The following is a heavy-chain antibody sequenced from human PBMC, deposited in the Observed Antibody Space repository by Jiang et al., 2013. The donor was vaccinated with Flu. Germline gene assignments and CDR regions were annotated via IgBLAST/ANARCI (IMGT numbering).Heavy chain of an antibody. D-gene: IGHD2-15*01. CDR2: IDWDDDK. CDR3: ARIGTQGGYCSGGSPDY. J-gene: IGHJ4*02. CDR1: GFSLSTSGMC. Sequence: KPTQTLTLTCTFSGFSLSTSGMCVSWIRQPPGKALEWLARIDWDDDKYYSTSLKTRLTITKDTSKNQVVLTMTNMDPVDTATYYCARIGTQGGYCSGGSPDYWGQGTLVTVSS. V-gene: IGHV2-70*11.